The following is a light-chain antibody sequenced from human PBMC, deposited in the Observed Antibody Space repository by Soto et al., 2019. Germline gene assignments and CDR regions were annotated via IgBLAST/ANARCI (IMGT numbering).Light chain of an antibody. CDR3: SSYAGSNSLL. CDR1: SSDY. Sequence: QSALTQPPSASGSPGQSVTISCTGTSSDYVSWYQQHPGKAPKLIIYEVYNRPSRVPDRFSGSKSGNTASLTVSGLQAEDEADYYCSSYAGSNSLLFGGGTKLTVL. CDR2: EVY. V-gene: IGLV2-8*01. J-gene: IGLJ2*01.